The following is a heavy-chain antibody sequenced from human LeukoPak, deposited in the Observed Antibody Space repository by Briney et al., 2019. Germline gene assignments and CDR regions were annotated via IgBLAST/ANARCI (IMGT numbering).Heavy chain of an antibody. Sequence: GGSLRLSCAASGFTFSSYNMNWVRQAPGKGLEWVSYVSSSSRTIYYADSVKGRFTISRDNAKNSLYLQMNSLRGEDTAVYYCATGGVHYYDTSADYWGQGTLVTVSS. V-gene: IGHV3-48*04. CDR2: VSSSSRTI. CDR3: ATGGVHYYDTSADY. J-gene: IGHJ4*02. D-gene: IGHD3-22*01. CDR1: GFTFSSYN.